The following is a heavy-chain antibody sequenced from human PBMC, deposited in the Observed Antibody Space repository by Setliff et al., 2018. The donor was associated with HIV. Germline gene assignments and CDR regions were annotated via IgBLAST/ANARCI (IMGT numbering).Heavy chain of an antibody. CDR1: GDTFNNYA. J-gene: IGHJ5*02. CDR3: ARSRTITLIQCLDP. CDR2: IIPYFGTT. D-gene: IGHD3-22*01. Sequence: SVKVSCKASGDTFNNYAINWVRQAPGQGLEWVGGIIPYFGTTEYEQKFQGRVTFTADESKSTAYLELSSLRSDDTAVYYCARSRTITLIQCLDPWGQGTQVTVSS. V-gene: IGHV1-69*13.